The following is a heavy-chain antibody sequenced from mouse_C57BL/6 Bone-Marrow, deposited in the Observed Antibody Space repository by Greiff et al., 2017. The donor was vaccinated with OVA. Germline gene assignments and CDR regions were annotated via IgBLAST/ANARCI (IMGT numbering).Heavy chain of an antibody. J-gene: IGHJ4*01. Sequence: QVQLQQSGPELVKPGASVKISCKASGYAFSSSWMNWVKQRPGKGLEWIGRIYPGDGDTNYNGKFKGKATLTADKSSNTAYMQLSSLTTEDSAIYYCARGAYYSNYGYAMDYWGQGTSVTVSS. CDR3: ARGAYYSNYGYAMDY. CDR1: GYAFSSSW. CDR2: IYPGDGDT. V-gene: IGHV1-82*01. D-gene: IGHD2-5*01.